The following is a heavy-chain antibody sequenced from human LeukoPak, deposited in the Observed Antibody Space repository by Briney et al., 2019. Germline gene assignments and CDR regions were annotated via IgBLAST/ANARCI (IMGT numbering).Heavy chain of an antibody. J-gene: IGHJ4*02. Sequence: PGGSLRLSCAASGFSVSDYYMNWVRQAPGKGLEWVSFIYSDGSTYYADSVKGRFTISRDNSKNTLYLQMNSLRAEDTAVYYCAKSDSSGWYGYYFDYWGQGTLVTVSS. CDR3: AKSDSSGWYGYYFDY. CDR1: GFSVSDYY. V-gene: IGHV3-53*01. CDR2: IYSDGST. D-gene: IGHD6-19*01.